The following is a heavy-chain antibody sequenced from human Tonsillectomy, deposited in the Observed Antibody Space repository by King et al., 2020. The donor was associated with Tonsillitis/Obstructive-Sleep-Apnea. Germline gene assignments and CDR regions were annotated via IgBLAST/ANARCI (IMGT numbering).Heavy chain of an antibody. D-gene: IGHD3-16*01. Sequence: VQLVESGGGLVKPGGSLRLSCAVSGFTFSDYFMSWFRQAPGKGLEWLSYISSVGSHISYADSVKGRFTISRDNANNLLYLQMESLRAENTAIYYCARPGDDLGFDCWGQGALVTVST. CDR2: ISSVGSHI. V-gene: IGHV3-11*05. CDR1: GFTFSDYF. J-gene: IGHJ4*02. CDR3: ARPGDDLGFDC.